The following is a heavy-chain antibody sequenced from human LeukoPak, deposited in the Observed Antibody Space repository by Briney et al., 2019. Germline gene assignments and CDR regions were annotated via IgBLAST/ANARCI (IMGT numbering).Heavy chain of an antibody. CDR3: ARTASKYYYDTTGSYDDY. CDR1: DIGRNTGRYC. J-gene: IGHJ4*02. CDR2: SYYNGGT. Sequence: TLSLTCCVYDIGRNTGRYCGSLMGEPPGWGLGWIGYSYYNGGTFYNPSLMSRLSISVDTSKNQFSLNLSSVTAADTAVYYCARTASKYYYDTTGSYDDYWGQGTLVTVSS. D-gene: IGHD3-22*01. V-gene: IGHV4-31*02.